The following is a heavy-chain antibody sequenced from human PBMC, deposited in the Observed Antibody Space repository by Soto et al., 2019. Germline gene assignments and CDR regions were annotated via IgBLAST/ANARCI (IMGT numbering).Heavy chain of an antibody. CDR1: GGTFSSYA. J-gene: IGHJ4*02. V-gene: IGHV1-69*01. D-gene: IGHD6-13*01. Sequence: QVQLVQSGAEVKKPGSSVKVSCKASGGTFSSYAISWVRQAPGQGLEWMGGIIPIFGTVNYAQKFQGRVTITADESTSTAYMELSSLRSEDTAVYYCASAPYSYSSSPFDYWGQGTLVTVSS. CDR3: ASAPYSYSSSPFDY. CDR2: IIPIFGTV.